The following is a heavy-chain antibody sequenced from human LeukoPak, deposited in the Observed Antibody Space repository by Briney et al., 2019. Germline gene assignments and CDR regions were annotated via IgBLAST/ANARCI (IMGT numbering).Heavy chain of an antibody. J-gene: IGHJ5*02. Sequence: ASVKVSCKPSGYTFTSYGISWVRQAPAQGHEWMGWISAYNGNTNYAQKLQGTVTVTTDTSTCTVYMELRSLRSDDTAVYYCARAATGYSSSRPFDPWGQGTLVTVSS. V-gene: IGHV1-18*01. CDR1: GYTFTSYG. D-gene: IGHD6-13*01. CDR3: ARAATGYSSSRPFDP. CDR2: ISAYNGNT.